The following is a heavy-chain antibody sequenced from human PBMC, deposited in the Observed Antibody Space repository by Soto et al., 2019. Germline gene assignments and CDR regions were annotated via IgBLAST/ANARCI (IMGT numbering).Heavy chain of an antibody. J-gene: IGHJ5*02. V-gene: IGHV3-74*01. CDR2: INSDGSST. CDR3: AKAWEVNWFDP. CDR1: GFTFSTYW. Sequence: EVQLVESGGDLVQPGGSLRLSCAASGFTFSTYWMHWVRQAPGKGLVWVSRINSDGSSTSYADSVKGRFTISRDNAKNTLYLQMNRLRDDDTAVYYCAKAWEVNWFDPWGQGTLVTVSS. D-gene: IGHD1-26*01.